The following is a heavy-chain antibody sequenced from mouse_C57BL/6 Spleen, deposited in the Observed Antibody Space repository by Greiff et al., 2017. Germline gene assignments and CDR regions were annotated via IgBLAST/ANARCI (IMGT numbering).Heavy chain of an antibody. CDR3: ARNEDGYSYFDS. J-gene: IGHJ2*01. CDR2: IYPGDGDT. CDR1: GYAFSSYW. Sequence: QVQLQQSGAELVKPGASVKISCKASGYAFSSYWMNWVKQRPGKGLEWIGQIYPGDGDTNYNGKFKGKATLTADKSSSTAYMQLSSLTSEDSAVYFCARNEDGYSYFDSWGKGTTLTVSS. D-gene: IGHD2-3*01. V-gene: IGHV1-80*01.